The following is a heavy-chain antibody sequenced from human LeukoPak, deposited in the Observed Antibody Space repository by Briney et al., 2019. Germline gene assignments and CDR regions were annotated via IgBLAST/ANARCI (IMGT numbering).Heavy chain of an antibody. J-gene: IGHJ4*02. V-gene: IGHV4-59*08. CDR3: ARRITSSGWYRDDY. CDR2: IFYSGST. D-gene: IGHD6-19*01. CDR1: GDSINSYY. Sequence: SETLSLTCTVSGDSINSYYGSWIRQPPGKGLEWSGYIFYSGSTNYNPSLKSRVTISVDTPKNQFALKLSSVTAADTAVYYCARRITSSGWYRDDYWGQGTLVTVSS.